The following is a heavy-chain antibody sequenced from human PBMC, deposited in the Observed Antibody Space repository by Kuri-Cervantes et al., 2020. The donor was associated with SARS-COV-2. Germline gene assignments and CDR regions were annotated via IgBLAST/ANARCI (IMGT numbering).Heavy chain of an antibody. Sequence: ASVKVSCKASGYTFTSYGISWVRQAPGQGLEWMGWISAYNGNTNYAQKLQGRVTMTTDTSTSTAYMELRSLRSDDTAVYYCARDRAVAGQTYYYYGMDVWCQGTTVTVSS. CDR1: GYTFTSYG. D-gene: IGHD6-19*01. CDR2: ISAYNGNT. CDR3: ARDRAVAGQTYYYYGMDV. V-gene: IGHV1-18*04. J-gene: IGHJ6*02.